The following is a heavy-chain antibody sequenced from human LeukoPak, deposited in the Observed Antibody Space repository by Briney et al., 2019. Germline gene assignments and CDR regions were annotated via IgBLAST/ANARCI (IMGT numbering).Heavy chain of an antibody. D-gene: IGHD4-17*01. CDR3: AGHDYGLDAFDI. V-gene: IGHV3-23*01. J-gene: IGHJ3*02. CDR1: GFTFSSYA. CDR2: ISGSGGST. Sequence: GGSLRLSCAASGFTFSSYAMSWVRQAPGKGLEWVSAISGSGGSTYYADSVKGRFTISRDNSKNTLYLQMNSLRAEDTAVYYCAGHDYGLDAFDIWGQGTMVTVSS.